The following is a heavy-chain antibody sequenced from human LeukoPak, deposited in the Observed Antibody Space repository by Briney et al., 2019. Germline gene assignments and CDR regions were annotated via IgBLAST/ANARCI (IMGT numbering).Heavy chain of an antibody. V-gene: IGHV4-61*01. D-gene: IGHD5-18*01. Sequence: SQTLSLTCTVSGGSVSSGSYYWSWIRQPPGKGLEWIGYIYYSGSTNYNPSLKSRVTISVDTSKNQFSLKLSSVTAADTAVYHCAREAMYSYGNNFDYWGQGTLVTVSS. CDR1: GGSVSSGSYY. CDR2: IYYSGST. CDR3: AREAMYSYGNNFDY. J-gene: IGHJ4*02.